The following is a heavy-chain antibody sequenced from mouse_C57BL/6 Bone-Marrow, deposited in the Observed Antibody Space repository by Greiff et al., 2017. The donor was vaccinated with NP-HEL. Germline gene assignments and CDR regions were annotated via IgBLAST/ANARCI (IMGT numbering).Heavy chain of an antibody. CDR2: ISDGGSYT. J-gene: IGHJ4*01. Sequence: EVQLVESGGGLVKPGGSLKLSCAASGFTFSSYAMSWVRQTPEKRLEWVATISDGGSYTYYPDNVKGRFTISRDNAKNTLYLQMSSLKSEDTAMYYCARTYAMDYWGQGTAVTVSS. V-gene: IGHV5-4*01. CDR3: ARTYAMDY. CDR1: GFTFSSYA.